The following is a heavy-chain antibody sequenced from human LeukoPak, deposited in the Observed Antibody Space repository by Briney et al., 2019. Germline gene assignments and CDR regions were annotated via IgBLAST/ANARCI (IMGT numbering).Heavy chain of an antibody. CDR2: ISGSGGST. V-gene: IGHV3-23*01. Sequence: GGSLRLPCAASGFTFSTYAMSWVRQAPGKGLEWVSGISGSGGSTDYADSVKGRFTISRDNSKNTLYLQMNSLRAEDTAVYFCSKRSLNYYGSGPLDYWGQGTLVTVSS. CDR3: SKRSLNYYGSGPLDY. J-gene: IGHJ4*02. D-gene: IGHD3-10*01. CDR1: GFTFSTYA.